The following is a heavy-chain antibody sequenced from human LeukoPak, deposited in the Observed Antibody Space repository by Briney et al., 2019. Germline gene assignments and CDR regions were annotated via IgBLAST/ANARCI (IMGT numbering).Heavy chain of an antibody. V-gene: IGHV1-8*01. CDR3: ASDLGVVPAARGYYYYYGMDV. J-gene: IGHJ6*02. CDR1: GYTFTSYD. CDR2: MNPNSGNT. D-gene: IGHD2-2*01. Sequence: ASVKVSCKASGYTFTSYDINWVRQATGQGLGWMGWMNPNSGNTGYAQKFQGRVTMTRNTTISTAYMELSSLRSEDTAVYYCASDLGVVPAARGYYYYYGMDVWGQGTTVTVSS.